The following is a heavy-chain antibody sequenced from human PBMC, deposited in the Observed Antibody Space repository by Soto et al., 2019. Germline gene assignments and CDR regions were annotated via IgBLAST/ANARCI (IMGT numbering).Heavy chain of an antibody. V-gene: IGHV4-59*01. CDR3: ARVWGGAFDI. CDR1: GGSISSYY. CDR2: IYYSGST. Sequence: QVQLQESGPGLVKPSETLSLTCTVSGGSISSYYWSWIRQPPGKGLEWIGYIYYSGSTNYNPSPKTRVPTSVDPPKTQLSLKLSSVTAADTAVYYCARVWGGAFDIWGQGTMVTVSS. D-gene: IGHD3-10*01. J-gene: IGHJ3*02.